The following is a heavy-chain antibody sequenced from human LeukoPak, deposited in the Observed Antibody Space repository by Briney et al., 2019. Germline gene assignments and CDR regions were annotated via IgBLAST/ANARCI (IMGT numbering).Heavy chain of an antibody. D-gene: IGHD1-14*01. V-gene: IGHV3-23*01. CDR2: ISGTGDST. CDR1: RFSFNNRP. CDR3: ATGGRGYAFDI. Sequence: GGSLRLSCAASRFSFNNRPLSWLRRAPGKGLEWVSSISGTGDSTYYADSVKGRFTISRDNSKNTLYLQMNSLRAEDTAVYYCATGGRGYAFDICGQGTMVTVSS. J-gene: IGHJ3*02.